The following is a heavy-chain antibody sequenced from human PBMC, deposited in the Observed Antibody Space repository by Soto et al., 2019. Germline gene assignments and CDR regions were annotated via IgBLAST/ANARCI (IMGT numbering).Heavy chain of an antibody. CDR1: GFTFSSYG. Sequence: GGSLRLSCAASGFTFSSYGMHWVRQAPGKGLEWVAVIWYDGSNKYYADSVKGRFTISRDNSKNRLYLQMNSLRAEDTAVYYCARETMAAAGTGDYWGQGTLVTVSS. CDR3: ARETMAAAGTGDY. J-gene: IGHJ4*02. CDR2: IWYDGSNK. V-gene: IGHV3-33*01. D-gene: IGHD6-13*01.